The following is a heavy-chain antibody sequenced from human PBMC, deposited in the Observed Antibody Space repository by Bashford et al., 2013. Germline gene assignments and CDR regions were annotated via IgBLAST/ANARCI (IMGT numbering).Heavy chain of an antibody. V-gene: IGHV4-30-2*01. Sequence: SETLSLTCTVSYGSISSGGYSWSWIRQPPGKGLEWIGFAYHSGSTYYNPSLHNRVTISIDRSKNQFSLKLTSVTAADTAVYYCARKVGATKSPHFDYWGQGTLVTVSS. CDR1: YGSISSGGYS. CDR2: AYHSGST. J-gene: IGHJ4*02. CDR3: ARKVGATKSPHFDY. D-gene: IGHD1-26*01.